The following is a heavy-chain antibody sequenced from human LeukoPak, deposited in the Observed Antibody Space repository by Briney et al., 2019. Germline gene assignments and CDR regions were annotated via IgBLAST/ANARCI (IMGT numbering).Heavy chain of an antibody. V-gene: IGHV4-61*01. CDR2: IYYSGST. CDR3: ARVTYSSGRGFDY. Sequence: PSETLSLTCTVSGGSVSSGSYYWSWIRQPPGTGLEWIGYIYYSGSTNYNPSLKSRVTISVDTSKNQSSLKLSSVTAADTAVYYCARVTYSSGRGFDYWGQGTLVTVSS. D-gene: IGHD6-19*01. CDR1: GGSVSSGSYY. J-gene: IGHJ4*02.